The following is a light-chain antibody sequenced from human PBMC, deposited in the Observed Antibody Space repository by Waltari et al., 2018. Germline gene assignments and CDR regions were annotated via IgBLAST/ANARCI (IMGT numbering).Light chain of an antibody. CDR1: SSNIGSNT. J-gene: IGLJ2*01. CDR3: AAWDESLNGPDVV. Sequence: QSVLTQPPSASGTPGQRVTIPCSGRSSNIGSNTVNWYQQLPGTAPKLPLNSNNQRPSGVPDRFSGSKSGTSASLAISGLQSEDEADYYCAAWDESLNGPDVVFGGGTKLTVL. CDR2: SNN. V-gene: IGLV1-44*01.